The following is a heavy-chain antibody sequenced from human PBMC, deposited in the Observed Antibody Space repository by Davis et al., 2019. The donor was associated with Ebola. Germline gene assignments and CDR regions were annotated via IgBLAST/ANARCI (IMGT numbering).Heavy chain of an antibody. D-gene: IGHD1-7*01. CDR1: GGSFSGYY. V-gene: IGHV4-34*01. Sequence: PGGSLRLSCAVYGGSFSGYYWSWIRQPPGKGLEWIGEINHSGSTNYNPSLKSRVTISVDTSKNQFSLKLSSVTAADTAVYYCARDQELYYMDVWGKGTTVTVSS. CDR3: ARDQELYYMDV. J-gene: IGHJ6*03. CDR2: INHSGST.